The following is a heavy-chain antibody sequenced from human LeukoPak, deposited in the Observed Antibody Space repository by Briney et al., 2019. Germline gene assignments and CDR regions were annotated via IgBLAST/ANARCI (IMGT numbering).Heavy chain of an antibody. CDR1: GFTFSSYS. CDR3: ARAGLPAAQYYYYYMDV. V-gene: IGHV3-48*01. CDR2: ISSSSSTI. Sequence: GGSLRLSCAASGFTFSSYSMNWVRQAPGKGLEWVSYISSSSSTIYYADSVKGRFTISRDNAKNSLYLQMNSLRAEDTAVYYCARAGLPAAQYYYYYMDVWGKGTTVTVSS. J-gene: IGHJ6*03. D-gene: IGHD2-2*01.